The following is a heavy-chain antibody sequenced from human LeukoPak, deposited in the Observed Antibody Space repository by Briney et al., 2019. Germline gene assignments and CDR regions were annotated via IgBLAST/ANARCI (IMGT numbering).Heavy chain of an antibody. V-gene: IGHV1-2*02. Sequence: ASVKVSCKASGYTFTGYYMHWVRQAPGQGLEWMGWTNPKSGGTNYEQKFQGRVIMTRDTSISTAYMELSRLTSDDTAVYYCARHMTTANNWFDPWGQGTLVTVSS. CDR2: TNPKSGGT. CDR3: ARHMTTANNWFDP. D-gene: IGHD1-1*01. CDR1: GYTFTGYY. J-gene: IGHJ5*02.